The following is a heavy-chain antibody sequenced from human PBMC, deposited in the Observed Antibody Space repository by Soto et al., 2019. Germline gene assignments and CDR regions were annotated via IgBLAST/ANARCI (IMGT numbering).Heavy chain of an antibody. V-gene: IGHV4-31*03. CDR1: GGSISSGGYY. D-gene: IGHD3-16*02. Sequence: PSETLSLTCTVSGGSISSGGYYWSWIRQHPGKGLEWIGYIYYSGSTYYNPSLKSRVTISVDTSKNQFSLKLSSVTAADTAVYYCARAADGPFGRVIVIHWFDTWGQGTLVTVSS. CDR2: IYYSGST. CDR3: ARAADGPFGRVIVIHWFDT. J-gene: IGHJ5*02.